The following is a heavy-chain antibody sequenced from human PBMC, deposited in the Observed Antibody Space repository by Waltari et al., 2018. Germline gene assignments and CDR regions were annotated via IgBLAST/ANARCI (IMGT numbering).Heavy chain of an antibody. D-gene: IGHD3-16*02. CDR1: GGSFSGYY. V-gene: IGHV4-34*01. CDR2: INHSGST. Sequence: QVQLQQWGAGLLKPSETLSLTCAVYGGSFSGYYWSWIRQPPGKGLAWIGEINHSGSTNYNPSLKSRVTISVDTSKNQFSLKLSSVTAADTAVYYCARGRGHYDYVWGSYRYTGPLFDYWGQGTLVTVSS. CDR3: ARGRGHYDYVWGSYRYTGPLFDY. J-gene: IGHJ4*02.